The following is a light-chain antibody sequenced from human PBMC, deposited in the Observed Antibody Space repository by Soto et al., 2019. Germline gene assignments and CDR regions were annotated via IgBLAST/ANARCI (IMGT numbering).Light chain of an antibody. CDR2: EVS. CDR1: SSDVGGYNY. CDR3: SSYTSSSGLDV. Sequence: QSVLTQPASVSGSPGQSITISCTGTSSDVGGYNYVSWYQQHPGKAPKLMIYEVSNRPSGVSNRFSGSKSGNTASLTISGLQDEDEADYYCSSYTSSSGLDVLGTGTKVTV. J-gene: IGLJ1*01. V-gene: IGLV2-14*01.